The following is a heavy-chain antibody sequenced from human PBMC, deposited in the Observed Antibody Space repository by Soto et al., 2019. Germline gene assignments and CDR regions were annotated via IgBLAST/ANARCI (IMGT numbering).Heavy chain of an antibody. Sequence: ASVKVSCKASGYTFTSDGISGVRQAPGQGLEWMGWISAYNGNTNYAQKLQGRVTMTTDTSTSTAYMELRSLRSDDTAVYYCARYNQGRDFDYWGQGTLVTVSS. CDR3: ARYNQGRDFDY. J-gene: IGHJ4*02. CDR2: ISAYNGNT. CDR1: GYTFTSDG. V-gene: IGHV1-18*04. D-gene: IGHD1-1*01.